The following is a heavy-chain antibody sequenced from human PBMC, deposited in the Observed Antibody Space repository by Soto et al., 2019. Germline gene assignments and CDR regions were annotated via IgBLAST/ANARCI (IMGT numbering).Heavy chain of an antibody. J-gene: IGHJ4*02. CDR3: ARTRGYCSGGSCYPLDY. V-gene: IGHV1-3*04. CDR2: INTATGDT. Sequence: QVQVVQSGAGVKKPGATANVSCKASGYRFTAYDMHWVRQAPGQRLEWLGWINTATGDTKYSPSFQGRVTLTRDTSATIAYMELSGLRFEDTAVYYCARTRGYCSGGSCYPLDYWGQGTLVTVSS. D-gene: IGHD2-15*01. CDR1: GYRFTAYD.